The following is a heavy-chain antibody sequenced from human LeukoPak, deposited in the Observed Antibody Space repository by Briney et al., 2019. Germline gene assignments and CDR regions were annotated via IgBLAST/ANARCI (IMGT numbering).Heavy chain of an antibody. D-gene: IGHD5-12*01. CDR3: AKPVDIVATDPGQNWFDP. Sequence: GGSLRLSCAASGFPFSSYGMHWVRQAPGKGLEWVAFIRYDGSNKYYADSVKGRFTLSRDNSKKTLHLQMNSLRAEDTAVYYCAKPVDIVATDPGQNWFDPWGQGTLVTVSS. J-gene: IGHJ5*02. CDR2: IRYDGSNK. CDR1: GFPFSSYG. V-gene: IGHV3-30*02.